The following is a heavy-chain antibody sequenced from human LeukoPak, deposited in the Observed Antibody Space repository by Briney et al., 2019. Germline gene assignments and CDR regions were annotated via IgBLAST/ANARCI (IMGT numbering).Heavy chain of an antibody. CDR1: GFTFSSYA. V-gene: IGHV3-23*01. CDR2: IIGRGGST. CDR3: AKEAAAGVYYYYYYGMDV. Sequence: PGGCLRLSCAASGFTFSSYAMSWVRQAPGKGLEWVSAIIGRGGSTYYADSVKGRFTISRDNSKNTLYLQMNSLRAEDTAVYYCAKEAAAGVYYYYYYGMDVWGQGTTVTVSS. D-gene: IGHD6-13*01. J-gene: IGHJ6*02.